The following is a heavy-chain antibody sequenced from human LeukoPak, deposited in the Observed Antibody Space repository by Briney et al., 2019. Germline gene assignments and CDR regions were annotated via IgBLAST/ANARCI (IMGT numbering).Heavy chain of an antibody. V-gene: IGHV3-7*01. Sequence: PGGSLRLSCAASGFTFSRYWMAWVRQAPGKGLEWVAHIDEDGRRINYVVPVKGRFTISRDNAKNSLYLQMNSLRAEDTAVYYCAREGIKYQLLLDYWGQGTLVTVSS. CDR3: AREGIKYQLLLDY. CDR2: IDEDGRRI. D-gene: IGHD2-2*01. J-gene: IGHJ4*02. CDR1: GFTFSRYW.